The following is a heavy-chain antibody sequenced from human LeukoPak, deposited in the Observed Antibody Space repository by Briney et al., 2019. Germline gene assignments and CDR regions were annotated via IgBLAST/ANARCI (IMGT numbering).Heavy chain of an antibody. CDR1: GFTFSSFA. D-gene: IGHD4/OR15-4a*01. J-gene: IGHJ4*02. V-gene: IGHV3-23*01. Sequence: GGSLRLSCAASGFTFSSFAMSWVRQAPGKGLEWVSTIGGSGGSTYYADSVKGRFTISRDNSKNTLYLQMNSLRVEDTAVYYCAKAGLVRGGALDSWGQGTLVTVSS. CDR3: AKAGLVRGGALDS. CDR2: IGGSGGST.